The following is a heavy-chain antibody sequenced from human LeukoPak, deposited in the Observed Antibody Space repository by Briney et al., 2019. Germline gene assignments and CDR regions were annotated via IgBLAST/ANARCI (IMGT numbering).Heavy chain of an antibody. D-gene: IGHD5-12*01. CDR2: IYHSGST. Sequence: SETLSLTCTVSGYSISSGYYWGWIRQPPGKGLEWIGSIYHSGSTYYNPSLKSRVTISVDTSKNQFSLKLSSVTAADTAVYYCAGGGPIVATDYWGQGTLVTVSS. CDR3: AGGGPIVATDY. J-gene: IGHJ4*02. V-gene: IGHV4-38-2*02. CDR1: GYSISSGYY.